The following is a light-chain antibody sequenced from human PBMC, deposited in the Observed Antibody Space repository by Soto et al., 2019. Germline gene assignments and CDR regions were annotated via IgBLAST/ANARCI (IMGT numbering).Light chain of an antibody. CDR3: QQYNNWPPDRT. J-gene: IGKJ1*01. CDR1: QSVGSN. Sequence: EIVMTQSPATLSVSPGERATLSCRASQSVGSNLAWYQQKPRQAPRLLIYGASTSATGIPARFSGSGSGTEFTLTISSLQSEDFAIYFCQQYNNWPPDRTFGQGTKVEIK. CDR2: GAS. V-gene: IGKV3-15*01.